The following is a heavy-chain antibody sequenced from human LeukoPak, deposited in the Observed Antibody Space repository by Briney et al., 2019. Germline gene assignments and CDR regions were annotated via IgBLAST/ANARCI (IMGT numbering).Heavy chain of an antibody. CDR3: ARLDTLTQQLVP. D-gene: IGHD6-13*01. V-gene: IGHV4-39*01. J-gene: IGHJ5*02. CDR2: IYYSGST. CDR1: GGSISSSSYY. Sequence: SETLSLTCTVSGGSISSSSYYWGWIRQPPGKGLEWIGSIYYSGSTYYNPSLKSRVTISVDTSKNQFSLKLSSVTAADTAVYYCARLDTLTQQLVPWGQGTLVTVSS.